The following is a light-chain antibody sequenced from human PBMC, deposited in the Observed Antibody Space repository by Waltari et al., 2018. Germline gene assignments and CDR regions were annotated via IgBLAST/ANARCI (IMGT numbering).Light chain of an antibody. V-gene: IGLV3-25*03. Sequence: YELIQPPSVSMSPGQTARITCSGDALPRQFTSWYHQKPGQAPILLLYRDTERPSGIPERFSGSFSGTTVTLTITEVQAEDEGDYYCQSTDSTGSFLVFGGGTSLTVL. J-gene: IGLJ3*02. CDR1: ALPRQF. CDR2: RDT. CDR3: QSTDSTGSFLV.